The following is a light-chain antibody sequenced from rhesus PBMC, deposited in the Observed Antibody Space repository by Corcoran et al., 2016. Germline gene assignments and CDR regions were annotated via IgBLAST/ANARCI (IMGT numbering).Light chain of an antibody. CDR2: VAS. Sequence: DIQMTQSPSSLSASVGDTVTITCRASQSISSWLAWYQQKPGRAPKLLIHVASTLERGVPSRFSGRGSGTGFTLTISSLQPEDFATSYCQQHNYSPWTFGQGTKVEVK. CDR3: QQHNYSPWT. J-gene: IGKJ1*01. V-gene: IGKV1S11*01. CDR1: QSISSW.